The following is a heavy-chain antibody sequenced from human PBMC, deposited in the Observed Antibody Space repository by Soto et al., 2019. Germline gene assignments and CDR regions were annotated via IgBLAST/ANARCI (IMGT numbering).Heavy chain of an antibody. CDR1: GFTFSSYG. D-gene: IGHD1-26*01. CDR3: AKSSPWEPYYFDY. V-gene: IGHV3-30*18. CDR2: ISYDGSNK. J-gene: IGHJ4*02. Sequence: QVQLVESGGGVVQPGRSLRLSCAASGFTFSSYGMHWVRQAPGKGLEWVAVISYDGSNKYYADSVKGRFTISRDNSKNTLYLQMNSLRAEDTAVYYCAKSSPWEPYYFDYWGQGTLVTVSS.